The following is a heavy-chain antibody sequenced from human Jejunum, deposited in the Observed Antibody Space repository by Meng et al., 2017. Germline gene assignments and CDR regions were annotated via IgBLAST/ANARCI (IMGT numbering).Heavy chain of an antibody. J-gene: IGHJ4*02. V-gene: IGHV4-39*07. CDR1: GGSISSSSYY. CDR2: IYDSVNT. CDR3: ARDYKGVAGNFDY. Sequence: SCTVSGGSISSSSYYWGWIRQPPGKGLEWIGSIYDSVNTYYNPSLESRVTISVDTSKNQFSLKLSSVTAADTAVYFCARDYKGVAGNFDYWGQGTLVTVSS. D-gene: IGHD6-19*01.